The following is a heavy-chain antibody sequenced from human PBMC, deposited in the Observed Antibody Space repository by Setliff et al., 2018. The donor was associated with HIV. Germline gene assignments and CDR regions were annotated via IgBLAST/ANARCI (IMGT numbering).Heavy chain of an antibody. D-gene: IGHD2-2*01. CDR1: GFTFSDYY. J-gene: IGHJ3*02. Sequence: GGSLRLSCVASGFTFSDYYMIWIRQAPGQGLEWVSYISTSSATKNYADSVKGRFTISRDNAKNSLYLQMNSVRADDTAVYYCARAALRYCTSTSCPRVDAFDIWGQGTMVTVS. CDR2: ISTSSATK. CDR3: ARAALRYCTSTSCPRVDAFDI. V-gene: IGHV3-11*01.